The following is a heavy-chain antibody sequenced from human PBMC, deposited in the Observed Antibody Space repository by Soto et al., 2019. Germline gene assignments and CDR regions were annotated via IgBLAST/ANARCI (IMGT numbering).Heavy chain of an antibody. CDR2: ISGSGDST. D-gene: IGHD3-10*01. V-gene: IGHV3-23*01. J-gene: IGHJ4*02. CDR1: GFTFSSYA. CDR3: AKDTSRGSGSWSSDY. Sequence: GGSLRLSCAASGFTFSSYAMSWVRQAPGKGLEWVSAISGSGDSTYYADSVKGRFTISRDNSKNTLYVQMNSLRAEDTAVYYCAKDTSRGSGSWSSDYWGQGTLVTVSS.